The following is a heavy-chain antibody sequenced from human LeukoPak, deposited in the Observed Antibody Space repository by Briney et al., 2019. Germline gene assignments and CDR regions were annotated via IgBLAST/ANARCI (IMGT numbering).Heavy chain of an antibody. CDR1: GFTFSSYD. D-gene: IGHD2-15*01. V-gene: IGHV3-23*01. J-gene: IGHJ4*02. CDR2: FGGSGTST. CDR3: AKASSCDY. Sequence: PSGGSLRLSCAASGFTFSSYDMTWVRQAPGKGLEWVSTFGGSGTSTYYADSVKGRFTISRDNSKNTLYLQMNGLRAEDTAVYYCAKASSCDYWGQGTLVTVSS.